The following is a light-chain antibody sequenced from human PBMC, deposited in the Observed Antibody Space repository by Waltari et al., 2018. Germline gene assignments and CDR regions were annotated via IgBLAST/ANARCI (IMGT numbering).Light chain of an antibody. V-gene: IGKV3-20*01. CDR1: QSVSRT. J-gene: IGKJ1*01. CDR2: AAS. CDR3: QHYVTLPVT. Sequence: EIVLTQSPGTLSLSPGERATLSCRTSQSVSRTLAWYQQKPGQATRPLIYAASSRATGFPDRFSGSGSGTDFSLTISRLEPEDFAVYYCQHYVTLPVTFGPGTKVEIK.